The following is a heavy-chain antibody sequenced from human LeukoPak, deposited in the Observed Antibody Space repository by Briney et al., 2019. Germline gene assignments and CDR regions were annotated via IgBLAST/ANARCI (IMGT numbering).Heavy chain of an antibody. CDR2: ISYDGINK. CDR3: ARDLGATDY. J-gene: IGHJ4*02. V-gene: IGHV3-30-3*01. Sequence: GRSLRLSCAASGFTFCSYAMNWVRQAPGKGLDWVAIISYDGINKYYADSVKGRFTISRDDSKNTLFLQMNSLRAEDTAVYYCARDLGATDYWGQGTLVTVSS. CDR1: GFTFCSYA. D-gene: IGHD1-26*01.